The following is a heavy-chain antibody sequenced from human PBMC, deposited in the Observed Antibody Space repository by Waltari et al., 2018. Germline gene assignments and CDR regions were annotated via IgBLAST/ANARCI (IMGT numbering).Heavy chain of an antibody. V-gene: IGHV3-33*01. Sequence: QVQLVESGGGGVQPGKSLNPSCVASGFSLSSYGMHWVRQAPGKGLEWVAVVWYDGSNQYYADSVKGRFTISRDNSKNTLYLQVNSLRAEDTAVYYCTRDISGRTAFDIWGQGTMVTVSS. CDR1: GFSLSSYG. D-gene: IGHD3-10*01. CDR3: TRDISGRTAFDI. CDR2: VWYDGSNQ. J-gene: IGHJ3*02.